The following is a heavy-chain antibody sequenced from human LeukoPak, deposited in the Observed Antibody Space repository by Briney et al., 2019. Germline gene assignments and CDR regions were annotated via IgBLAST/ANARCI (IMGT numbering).Heavy chain of an antibody. CDR2: INPSGGST. V-gene: IGHV1-46*01. CDR1: GYTFTSYY. Sequence: GASVKVSCKASGYTFTSYYMHWVRQAPGQGLEWMGIINPSGGSTSYAQKFQGRVTMTRNTSISTAYMELSSLRSEDTAVYYCARKRIGTSWFDPWGQGTLVTVSS. CDR3: ARKRIGTSWFDP. D-gene: IGHD6-13*01. J-gene: IGHJ5*02.